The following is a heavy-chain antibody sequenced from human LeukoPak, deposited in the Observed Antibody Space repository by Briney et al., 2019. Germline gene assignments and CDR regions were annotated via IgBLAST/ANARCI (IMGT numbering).Heavy chain of an antibody. J-gene: IGHJ4*02. CDR1: GFTFSSYW. V-gene: IGHV3-7*01. D-gene: IGHD1-26*01. Sequence: GGSLRLSCAASGFTFSSYWMSWVRQAPGKGLEWVANIKQDGSEKYYVDSVKGRFTISRGNAKNSLYLQMNSLRAEDTAVYYCAREKGIVGATILDYWGRGTLVTVSS. CDR3: AREKGIVGATILDY. CDR2: IKQDGSEK.